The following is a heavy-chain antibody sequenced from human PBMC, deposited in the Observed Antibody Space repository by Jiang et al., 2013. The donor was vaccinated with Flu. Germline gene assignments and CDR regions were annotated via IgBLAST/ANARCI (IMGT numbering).Heavy chain of an antibody. J-gene: IGHJ4*02. D-gene: IGHD3-22*01. V-gene: IGHV3-53*04. Sequence: GGSLRLSCAASGFTVSSNYMSWVRQAPGKGLEWVSVIYSGGSTYYADSVKGRFTISRHNSKNTLYLQMNSLRAEDTAVYYCARAGSSGYMGFAYWGQGTLVTVSS. CDR3: ARAGSSGYMGFAY. CDR1: GFTVSSNY. CDR2: IYSGGST.